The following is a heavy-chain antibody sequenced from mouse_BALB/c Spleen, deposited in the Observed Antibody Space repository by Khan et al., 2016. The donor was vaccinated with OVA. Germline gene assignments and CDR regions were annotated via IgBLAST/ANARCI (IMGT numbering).Heavy chain of an antibody. CDR1: GYAFTNNG. V-gene: IGHV9-3-1*01. Sequence: QIQLVQSGPELKKPGETVKISCKASGYAFTNNGMNWARQAPGKGLKWMGWINTYTGEPTYAADFKGRFAFSLETSASTAYLQFNNLKNEDTATYFCARVGYSGTMDYWGQGTSVTVSS. J-gene: IGHJ4*01. D-gene: IGHD2-14*01. CDR2: INTYTGEP. CDR3: ARVGYSGTMDY.